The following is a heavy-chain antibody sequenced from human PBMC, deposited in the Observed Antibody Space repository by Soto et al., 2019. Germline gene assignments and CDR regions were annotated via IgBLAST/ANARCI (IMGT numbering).Heavy chain of an antibody. V-gene: IGHV3-21*01. CDR3: ARDYWEAVATIKSAFWFDP. Sequence: GGSLRLSCAASGFTFSSYSMNWVRQAPGKGLEWVSSISSSSSYIYYADSVKGRFTISRDNAKNSLYLQMNSLRAEDTAVYYCARDYWEAVATIKSAFWFDPWGQGTLVTVSS. CDR2: ISSSSSYI. D-gene: IGHD5-12*01. CDR1: GFTFSSYS. J-gene: IGHJ5*02.